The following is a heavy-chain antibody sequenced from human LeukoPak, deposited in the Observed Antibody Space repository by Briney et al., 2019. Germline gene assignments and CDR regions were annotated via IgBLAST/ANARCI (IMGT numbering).Heavy chain of an antibody. Sequence: GASVKVSCKASGYTFTGYYLHWVRQASGQGLEWMGRINPNSGGTNYAQKFQGRVTMTRDTSISTAYMELSRLRSDDTAMYYCARDGSPFYDSSGYYYEVYWGQGTLVTVSS. CDR3: ARDGSPFYDSSGYYYEVY. D-gene: IGHD3-22*01. V-gene: IGHV1-2*06. J-gene: IGHJ4*02. CDR1: GYTFTGYY. CDR2: INPNSGGT.